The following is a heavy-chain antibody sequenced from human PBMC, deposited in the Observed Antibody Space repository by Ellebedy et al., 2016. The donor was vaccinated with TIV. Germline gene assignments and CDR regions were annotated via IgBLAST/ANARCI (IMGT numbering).Heavy chain of an antibody. D-gene: IGHD3-10*01. CDR2: IRYDGSNK. Sequence: GESLKISCAASGFTFSSYGMHWVRQAPGKGLEWVAFIRYDGSNKYYADSVKGRFTISRDNSKNTLYLQMNSLRDEDTAVYYCARVFYYGSGSYYPLDYWGQGTLVTVSS. CDR1: GFTFSSYG. V-gene: IGHV3-30*02. J-gene: IGHJ4*02. CDR3: ARVFYYGSGSYYPLDY.